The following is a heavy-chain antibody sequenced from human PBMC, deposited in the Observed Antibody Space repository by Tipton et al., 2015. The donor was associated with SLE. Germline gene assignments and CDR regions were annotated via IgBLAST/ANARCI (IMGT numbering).Heavy chain of an antibody. Sequence: SLRLSCTASGFNFGDYAMTWVRQAPGKGLEWVGFIRSKAYGGTTDYAASVKGRFTISRDDSKSIAYLQMNNLKTEDTAVYYCTRSPHELRQLVLGYWGQGTLVTVSS. CDR3: TRSPHELRQLVLGY. CDR1: GFNFGDYA. V-gene: IGHV3-49*04. J-gene: IGHJ4*02. D-gene: IGHD6-13*01. CDR2: IRSKAYGGTT.